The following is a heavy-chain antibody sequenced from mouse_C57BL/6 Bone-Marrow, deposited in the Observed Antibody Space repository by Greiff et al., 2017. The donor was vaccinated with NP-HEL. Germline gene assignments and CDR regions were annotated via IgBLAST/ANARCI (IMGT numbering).Heavy chain of an antibody. CDR2: ISNGGGST. CDR1: GFTFSDYY. Sequence: EVMLVESGGGLVQPGGSLKLSCAASGFTFSDYYMYWVRQTPEKRLEWVAYISNGGGSTYYPDTVKGRFPISRDNAKNTLYLQMSRLKSEDTAMYYCARLTTVVAHWYFDVWGTGTTVTVSS. J-gene: IGHJ1*03. V-gene: IGHV5-12*01. CDR3: ARLTTVVAHWYFDV. D-gene: IGHD1-1*01.